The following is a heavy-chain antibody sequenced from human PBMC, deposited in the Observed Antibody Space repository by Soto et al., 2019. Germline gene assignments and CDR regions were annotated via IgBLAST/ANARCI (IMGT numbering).Heavy chain of an antibody. CDR3: ARGWGRISDY. CDR2: ISYSGST. D-gene: IGHD7-27*01. CDR1: GGSISSGGYY. V-gene: IGHV4-31*03. J-gene: IGHJ4*02. Sequence: PSETLSLTCTVSGGSISSGGYYWSWIRQHPGTGLEWIGHISYSGSTYYNTSLKSRVTISVDTSRNQFSLKLSSVTAADTAVYYCARGWGRISDYWGQGALVTVSS.